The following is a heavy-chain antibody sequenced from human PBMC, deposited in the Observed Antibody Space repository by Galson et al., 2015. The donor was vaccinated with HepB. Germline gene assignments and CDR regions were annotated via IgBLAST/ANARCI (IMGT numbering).Heavy chain of an antibody. CDR2: ISAYNGNT. V-gene: IGHV1-18*04. CDR1: GYTFTNYG. CDR3: ARDAMTTVTTWCDY. D-gene: IGHD4-17*01. Sequence: SVKVSCKASGYTFTNYGISWVRQAPGQGLEWMGWISAYNGNTNYAQKLQGRVTVTTDTSTSTAYMELRSLRSDDTAVYYCARDAMTTVTTWCDYWGQGTLVTVSS. J-gene: IGHJ4*02.